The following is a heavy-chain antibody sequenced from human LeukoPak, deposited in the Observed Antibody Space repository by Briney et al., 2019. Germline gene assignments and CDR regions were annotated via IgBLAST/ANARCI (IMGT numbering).Heavy chain of an antibody. J-gene: IGHJ3*02. D-gene: IGHD6-19*01. V-gene: IGHV3-48*03. CDR1: GFTFSSYE. CDR3: ERDCQQWLARGAFDI. CDR2: ISCNGSNI. Sequence: GGSLRLSCAASGFTFSSYEMNWVRQAPGKGLEWVSYISCNGSNIYYADSVKGRFTIPRDNAKNSLYLQMNSLRAEDTAVYYCERDCQQWLARGAFDIWGQGTMVTVSS.